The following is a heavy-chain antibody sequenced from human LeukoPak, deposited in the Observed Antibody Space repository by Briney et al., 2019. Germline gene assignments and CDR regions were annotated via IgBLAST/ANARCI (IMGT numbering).Heavy chain of an antibody. J-gene: IGHJ4*02. D-gene: IGHD3-3*01. Sequence: PSETLSLTCAVSGGSISSGGYSWSWIRQPPGKGLEWIGYIYHSGSTYYNPSLKSRVTISVDRSKNQFSLKLSSVTAADTAVYYCARGGTWDFDYFDYWGQGTLVTVSS. CDR1: GGSISSGGYS. CDR3: ARGGTWDFDYFDY. CDR2: IYHSGST. V-gene: IGHV4-30-2*01.